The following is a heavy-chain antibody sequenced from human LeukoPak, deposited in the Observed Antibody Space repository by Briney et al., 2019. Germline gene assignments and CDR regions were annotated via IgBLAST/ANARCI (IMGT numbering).Heavy chain of an antibody. Sequence: GGSLRLSCAASGFTFSSYGMNWVRQAPGKGLEWVSYISSVSSNIDYADPVKGRFTISRDNVKSSLYPQMNSLRAEDTAVYYCARDRPGSMDVWGQGTTVTVSS. CDR1: GFTFSSYG. CDR2: ISSVSSNI. J-gene: IGHJ6*02. D-gene: IGHD3-10*01. CDR3: ARDRPGSMDV. V-gene: IGHV3-48*01.